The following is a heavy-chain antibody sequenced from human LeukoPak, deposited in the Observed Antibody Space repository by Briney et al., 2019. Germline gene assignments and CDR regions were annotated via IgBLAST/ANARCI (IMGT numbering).Heavy chain of an antibody. V-gene: IGHV3-30-3*01. Sequence: PGGSLRLSCAASGFTFSSYAMHWVRQAPGQGLEWVAVISYDGSNKYYADSVKGRFTISRDNSKNTLYLQMNSLRAEDTAVYYCARDSSRGYNYRDYWGQGTLVTVSS. J-gene: IGHJ4*02. D-gene: IGHD5-24*01. CDR3: ARDSSRGYNYRDY. CDR1: GFTFSSYA. CDR2: ISYDGSNK.